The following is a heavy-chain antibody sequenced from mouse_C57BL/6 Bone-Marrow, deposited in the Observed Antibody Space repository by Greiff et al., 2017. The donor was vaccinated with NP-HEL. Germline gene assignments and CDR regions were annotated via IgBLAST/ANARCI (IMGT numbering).Heavy chain of an antibody. J-gene: IGHJ2*01. CDR2: ISSGGSYT. CDR1: GFTFSSYG. D-gene: IGHD1-1*01. Sequence: DVMLVESGGDLVKPGGSLTLSCAASGFTFSSYGMSWVRQTPDKRLEWVATISSGGSYTYYPASVKGRFTISRDNAKNTLYLQMSSLKSEDTAMYYCARHYYGSSDYWGQGTTLTVSS. CDR3: ARHYYGSSDY. V-gene: IGHV5-6*02.